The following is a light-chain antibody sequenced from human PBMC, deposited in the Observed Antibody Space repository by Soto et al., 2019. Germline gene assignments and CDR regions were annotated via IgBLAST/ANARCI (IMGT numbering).Light chain of an antibody. J-gene: IGKJ4*01. CDR3: QQRSNWPST. CDR2: DAS. Sequence: EIVLTQSPATLSLSPGDRATLSCRASQSVSSYLAWYQQKPGQAPRLLIYDASNRATGIPARFSGSGSGTDFTLTITSLEPEECAVYYCQQRSNWPSTFGGGTTVEIK. V-gene: IGKV3-11*01. CDR1: QSVSSY.